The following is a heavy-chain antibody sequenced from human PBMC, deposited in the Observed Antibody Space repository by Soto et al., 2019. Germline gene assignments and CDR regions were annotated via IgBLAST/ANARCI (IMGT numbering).Heavy chain of an antibody. J-gene: IGHJ5*02. CDR2: SRNKVNSYST. CDR3: ASESRFLEWLSLNWFDP. D-gene: IGHD3-3*01. Sequence: GGSLRLPCAAPGFTFSVHYMDWVLQAPGKGREWGLKWVARSRNKVNSYSTEYAASVKGRFTISRDDSKNSLYLQMNSLRDEDTAVYYCASESRFLEWLSLNWFDPWGQGTLVTVSS. CDR1: GFTFSVHY. V-gene: IGHV3-72*01.